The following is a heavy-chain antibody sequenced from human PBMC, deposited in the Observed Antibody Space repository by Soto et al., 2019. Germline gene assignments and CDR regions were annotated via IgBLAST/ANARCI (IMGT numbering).Heavy chain of an antibody. CDR3: ARDRLIASAGVNWFDP. D-gene: IGHD6-13*01. Sequence: QIQLVQSGAEVKKPGASVKVSSKASGYTLTSYGISWERQAPGQGIEWMGWISDYNGNTNYAQKLQGRVTMTTDTSTSTAYMELRSLRSDDTAVYYCARDRLIASAGVNWFDPWGQGTLVTVSS. CDR1: GYTLTSYG. V-gene: IGHV1-18*01. CDR2: ISDYNGNT. J-gene: IGHJ5*02.